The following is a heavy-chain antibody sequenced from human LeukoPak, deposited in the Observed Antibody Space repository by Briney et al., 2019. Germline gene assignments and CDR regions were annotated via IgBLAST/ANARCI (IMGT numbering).Heavy chain of an antibody. CDR2: VSYDGIIK. J-gene: IGHJ4*02. CDR3: ATGGGLATEIDY. V-gene: IGHV3-30*04. D-gene: IGHD3-16*01. Sequence: GRSLRLSCATSGFTFSGCAMHWVRQAPGKGLEWVAVVSYDGIIKYYADSLKGRFTISRDNSKNTLYLQMNSLRTEDTAMYYFATGGGLATEIDYWGQGTLVTVSS. CDR1: GFTFSGCA.